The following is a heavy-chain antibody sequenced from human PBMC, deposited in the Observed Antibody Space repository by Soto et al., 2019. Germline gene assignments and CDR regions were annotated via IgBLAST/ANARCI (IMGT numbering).Heavy chain of an antibody. Sequence: PGGSLRLSCAASGFTFTDYWTHWVRQAPGKGLVWVSRINSDGSRTSYADSVTGRFTISRDNAKNTLYLQMNRLRDEDTAAYYCARDTGYCSSTRCYNGQLDSWGQGTLLTVSS. CDR2: INSDGSRT. CDR3: ARDTGYCSSTRCYNGQLDS. J-gene: IGHJ4*02. D-gene: IGHD2-2*02. CDR1: GFTFTDYW. V-gene: IGHV3-74*01.